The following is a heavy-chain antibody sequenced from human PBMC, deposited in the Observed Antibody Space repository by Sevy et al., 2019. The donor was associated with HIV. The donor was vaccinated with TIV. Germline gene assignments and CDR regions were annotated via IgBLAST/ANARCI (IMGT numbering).Heavy chain of an antibody. CDR1: GGSISSSSYY. D-gene: IGHD3-3*01. V-gene: IGHV4-39*01. CDR3: ASVLSDFWSGYYIGNGVDY. J-gene: IGHJ4*02. CDR2: IYYSGST. Sequence: SETLSLTCTVSGGSISSSSYYWGWIRQPPGKGLEWIGSIYYSGSTYYNPSLKSRVTISVDTSKNQFSLKLSSVTAADTAVYYCASVLSDFWSGYYIGNGVDYWDQGTLVTVSS.